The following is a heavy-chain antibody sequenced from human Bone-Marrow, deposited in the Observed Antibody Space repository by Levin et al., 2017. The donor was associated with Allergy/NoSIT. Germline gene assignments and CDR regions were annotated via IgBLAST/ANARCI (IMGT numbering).Heavy chain of an antibody. J-gene: IGHJ3*02. CDR2: LYHDYNT. D-gene: IGHD2-21*01. CDR1: GFTVSGHY. Sequence: PGGSLRLSCAASGFTVSGHYITWVRQAPGKGLECVSLLYHDYNTYYAESVKGRFTISRDNSQNTLFLQMNSLRAEDTAVYYCGIAGTRSPSNDAFDIWGQGAVVSVSS. CDR3: GIAGTRSPSNDAFDI. V-gene: IGHV3-66*01.